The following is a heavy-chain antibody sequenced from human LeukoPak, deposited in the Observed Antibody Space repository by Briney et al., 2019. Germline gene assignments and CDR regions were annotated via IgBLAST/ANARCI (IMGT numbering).Heavy chain of an antibody. Sequence: PSETLSLTCTVSGGSISSYYWSWIRQPPGKGLEWIGYIYYSGSTNYNPSLKSRVTISVDTSKNQFSLKPSSVTAADTAVYYCARGYSLSFFDYWGQGTLVTVSS. J-gene: IGHJ4*02. V-gene: IGHV4-59*08. CDR2: IYYSGST. CDR1: GGSISSYY. D-gene: IGHD5-18*01. CDR3: ARGYSLSFFDY.